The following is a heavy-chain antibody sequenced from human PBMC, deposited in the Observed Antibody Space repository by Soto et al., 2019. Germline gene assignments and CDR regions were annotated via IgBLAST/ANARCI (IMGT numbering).Heavy chain of an antibody. D-gene: IGHD3-9*01. J-gene: IGHJ4*02. CDR2: ISGSGGST. V-gene: IGHV3-23*01. Sequence: GGSLRLSCAASGFTFSSYAMSWVRQAPGKGLEWVSAISGSGGSTYYADSVKGRFTISRDNSKNTLYLQMNSLRAEDTAVYYCAKEAYYDILTGYEFDYWGQGTLVTVSS. CDR1: GFTFSSYA. CDR3: AKEAYYDILTGYEFDY.